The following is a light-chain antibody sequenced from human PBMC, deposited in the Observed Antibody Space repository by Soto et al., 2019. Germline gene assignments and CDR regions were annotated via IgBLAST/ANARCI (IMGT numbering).Light chain of an antibody. CDR1: SSDDGGYNY. V-gene: IGLV2-8*01. Sequence: QSVLTQPPSASGSPGQSVTISCTGTSSDDGGYNYVSWYQQYPGRAPKLMIYEVTKRPSGVPDRFSGSKSGNTASLTVSGLQAEDESDYYGSSYAASNNFYFVFGGGTALTVL. CDR3: SSYAASNNFYFV. CDR2: EVT. J-gene: IGLJ3*02.